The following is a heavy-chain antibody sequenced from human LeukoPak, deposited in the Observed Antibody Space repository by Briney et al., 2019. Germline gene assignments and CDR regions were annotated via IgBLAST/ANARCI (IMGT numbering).Heavy chain of an antibody. D-gene: IGHD1-26*01. CDR2: IYHSGST. CDR3: ARQRFSGSYFLNY. Sequence: SETLSLTCAVSGYSISSGYYWGWIRQPPGKGLEWIGSIYHSGSTYYNPSLKGRVTISVDTSKNQFSLKLSSVTAADTAVYYCARQRFSGSYFLNYWGQGTLVTVSS. J-gene: IGHJ4*02. V-gene: IGHV4-38-2*01. CDR1: GYSISSGYY.